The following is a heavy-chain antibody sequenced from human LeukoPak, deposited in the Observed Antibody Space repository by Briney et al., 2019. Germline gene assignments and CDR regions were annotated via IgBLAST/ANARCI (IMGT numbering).Heavy chain of an antibody. CDR3: ARALSDVAAAGISAN. CDR2: INTNTGNP. Sequence: ASVKVSCKASGYTFAKFPMNWMRQAPGQRPEWMGWINTNTGNPTYAQGFTGRFVFSLDTSVSTAYLQINSLKAEDTAVYYCARALSDVAAAGISANWGQGTLVTVSS. D-gene: IGHD6-13*01. CDR1: GYTFAKFP. V-gene: IGHV7-4-1*02. J-gene: IGHJ4*02.